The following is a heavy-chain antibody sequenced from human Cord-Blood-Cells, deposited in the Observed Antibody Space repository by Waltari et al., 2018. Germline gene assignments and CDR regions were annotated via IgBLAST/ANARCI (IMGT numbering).Heavy chain of an antibody. V-gene: IGHV3-30*04. CDR2: ISYDGSNK. CDR3: ARALGSRDAFDI. J-gene: IGHJ3*02. D-gene: IGHD1-26*01. Sequence: QVQLVESGGGVVQPGRSLRLSGAASGFTFSRYAMPGCRQAPGKGLEWVAVISYDGSNKYYADSVKGRFTISRDNSKNTLYLQMNSLRAEDTAVYYCARALGSRDAFDIWGQGTMVTVSS. CDR1: GFTFSRYA.